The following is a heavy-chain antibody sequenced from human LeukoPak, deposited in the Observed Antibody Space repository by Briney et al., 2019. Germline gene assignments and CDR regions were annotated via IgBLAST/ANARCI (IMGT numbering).Heavy chain of an antibody. V-gene: IGHV3-74*01. D-gene: IGHD2-2*01. CDR1: GFTFSSYW. CDR2: INSDGRST. J-gene: IGHJ5*02. Sequence: GGSLRLSCAASGFTFSSYWMHWVRQAPGKGMGWVSRINSDGRSTNYADSVKGRLTISRDKAKNTLYMQMNRLRAEDTAVYYCARVHRVPARQDSWFYPCGQGTLVTVSS. CDR3: ARVHRVPARQDSWFYP.